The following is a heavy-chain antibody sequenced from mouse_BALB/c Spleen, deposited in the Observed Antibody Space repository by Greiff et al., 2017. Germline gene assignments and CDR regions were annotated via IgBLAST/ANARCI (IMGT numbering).Heavy chain of an antibody. CDR1: GYTFTSYW. V-gene: IGHV1S127*01. CDR3: TRRGVRGAMDY. CDR2: IDPSDSYT. J-gene: IGHJ4*01. D-gene: IGHD2-14*01. Sequence: QVQLQQPGAELVKPGASVKMSCKASGYTFTSYWMHWVKQRPGQGLEWIGVIDPSDSYTSYNQKFKGKATLTVDTSSSTAYMQLSSLTSEDSAVYYCTRRGVRGAMDYWGQGTSVTVAS.